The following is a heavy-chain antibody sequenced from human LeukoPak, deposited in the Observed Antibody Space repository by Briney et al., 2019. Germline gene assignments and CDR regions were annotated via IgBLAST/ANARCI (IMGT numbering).Heavy chain of an antibody. Sequence: PVGSLRLSCAASGFTLSSNYMSWVRQAPGKGLEWGSGIYSGGSTYYADSVKGRFTISRDNSKNTLYLQMNSLRAEDTAVYYCARPLGLNGIDYWGQGTLVTVSS. CDR2: IYSGGST. CDR1: GFTLSSNY. J-gene: IGHJ4*02. CDR3: ARPLGLNGIDY. D-gene: IGHD3/OR15-3a*01. V-gene: IGHV3-53*01.